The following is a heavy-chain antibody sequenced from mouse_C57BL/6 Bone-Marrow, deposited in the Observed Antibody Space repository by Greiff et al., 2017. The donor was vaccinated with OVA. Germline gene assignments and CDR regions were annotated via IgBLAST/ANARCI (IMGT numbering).Heavy chain of an antibody. CDR1: GYTFTDYY. Sequence: EVQLQQSGPELVKPGASVKISCKASGYTFTDYYMNWVKQSHGKSLEWIGDINPNNGGTRYNQKFKGKATLTVDKSSSTAYMELRSLTSEDSAVYYCARWSSDFDYWGQGTTLTVSS. CDR2: INPNNGGT. CDR3: ARWSSDFDY. V-gene: IGHV1-26*01. D-gene: IGHD1-1*01. J-gene: IGHJ2*01.